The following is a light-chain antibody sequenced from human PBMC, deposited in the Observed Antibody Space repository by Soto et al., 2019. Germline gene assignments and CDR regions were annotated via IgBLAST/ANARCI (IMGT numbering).Light chain of an antibody. Sequence: SLLAQPGPLSRSPGQPINHSLSGNNREFGGYNYVSWYQHHPGKVPKLIIYDVSNRPSGVSSRFSGSKSGNTASLTISGLQAEDEADYFCSSYTSNTVLRLFGTGTKVTVL. CDR2: DVS. V-gene: IGLV2-14*03. CDR3: SSYTSNTVLRL. J-gene: IGLJ1*01. CDR1: NREFGGYNY.